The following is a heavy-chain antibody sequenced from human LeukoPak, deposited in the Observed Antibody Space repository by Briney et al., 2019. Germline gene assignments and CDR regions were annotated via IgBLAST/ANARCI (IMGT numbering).Heavy chain of an antibody. CDR2: TNHSGST. D-gene: IGHD3-3*01. J-gene: IGHJ4*02. CDR3: ARQGYYDFWSAYYFDY. CDR1: GGSFSGYY. V-gene: IGHV4-34*01. Sequence: PSETLSLTCAVYGGSFSGYYWSWIRQPPGKGLEWIGETNHSGSTNYNPSLKSRVTISVDTSKNQFSLKLSSVTAADTAVYYCARQGYYDFWSAYYFDYWGQGTLVTVSS.